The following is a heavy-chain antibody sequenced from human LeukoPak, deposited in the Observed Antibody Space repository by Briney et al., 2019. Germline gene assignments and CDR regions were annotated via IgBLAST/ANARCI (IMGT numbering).Heavy chain of an antibody. D-gene: IGHD1-26*01. J-gene: IGHJ5*02. Sequence: SQTLSLTCTVSGGSISSGGYYWSWIRQHPGKGLEWIGYIYYSGSTYYNPSLKSRVTISVDTSKNQFSLKLSSVTAADAAVYYCARLESSTAPYNWFDPWGQGTLVTVSS. CDR3: ARLESSTAPYNWFDP. CDR1: GGSISSGGYY. V-gene: IGHV4-31*03. CDR2: IYYSGST.